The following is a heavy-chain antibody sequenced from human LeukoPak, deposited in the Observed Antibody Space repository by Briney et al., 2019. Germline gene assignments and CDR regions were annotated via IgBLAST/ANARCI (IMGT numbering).Heavy chain of an antibody. CDR2: SSSSRSTI. D-gene: IGHD6-13*01. V-gene: IGHV3-48*02. CDR1: GFTFSSYS. CDR3: ARSDSPSSWSCMDV. Sequence: KSGGSLRLSCAVSGFTFSSYSMNWVRQAPGKGLEWVSYSSSSRSTIYYADSVKGRFTISRDNAKNSLYLQMNSLRDEDTAVYYCARSDSPSSWSCMDVWGQGTTVTVSS. J-gene: IGHJ6*02.